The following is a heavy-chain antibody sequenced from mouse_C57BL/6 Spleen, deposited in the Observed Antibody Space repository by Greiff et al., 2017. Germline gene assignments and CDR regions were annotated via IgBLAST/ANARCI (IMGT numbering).Heavy chain of an antibody. CDR3: ARGTYYGSSFFYAMDY. D-gene: IGHD1-1*01. Sequence: EVKLVESGGGLVKPGGSLKLSCAASGFTFSSYAMSWVRQTPEKRLEWVATISDGGSYTYYPDNVKGRFTISRDNAKNNLYLQMSHLKSEDTAMYYCARGTYYGSSFFYAMDYWGQGTSVTVSS. V-gene: IGHV5-4*03. CDR1: GFTFSSYA. CDR2: ISDGGSYT. J-gene: IGHJ4*01.